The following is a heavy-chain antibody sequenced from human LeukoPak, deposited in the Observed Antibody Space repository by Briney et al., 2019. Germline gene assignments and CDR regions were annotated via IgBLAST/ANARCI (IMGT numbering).Heavy chain of an antibody. CDR3: ARDKKSGESSEIDY. D-gene: IGHD3-10*01. CDR2: INRDGSTT. CDR1: GFTFSNYW. J-gene: IGHJ4*02. Sequence: GESLRLSCAASGFTFSNYWVHWVRQAPGKGLVWVSRINRDGSTTKYADSVKGRFTVSRDNAKNTLNSQMNSLRAEDTAVYYCARDKKSGESSEIDYWGQGTLVTVSS. V-gene: IGHV3-74*03.